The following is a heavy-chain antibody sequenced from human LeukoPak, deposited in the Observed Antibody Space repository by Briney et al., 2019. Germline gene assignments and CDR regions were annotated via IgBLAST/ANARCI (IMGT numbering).Heavy chain of an antibody. V-gene: IGHV3-9*01. CDR1: GFTFDDYA. Sequence: GGSLRLSCAASGFTFDDYAMHWVRQAPGKGLEWLSGISWNSGSIGYADSVKGRFTISRDNAKNSLYLQMNSLRAEDTALYYCANTGSWLDYWGQGTLVTVSS. CDR3: ANTGSWLDY. J-gene: IGHJ4*02. CDR2: ISWNSGSI. D-gene: IGHD6-13*01.